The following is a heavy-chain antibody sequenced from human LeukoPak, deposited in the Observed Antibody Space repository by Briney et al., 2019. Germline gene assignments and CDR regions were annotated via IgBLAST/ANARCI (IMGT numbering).Heavy chain of an antibody. J-gene: IGHJ2*01. D-gene: IGHD3-10*01. CDR3: ARHTSRDRGSYWYFDL. CDR2: IYYSGST. CDR1: GGSISSYY. V-gene: IGHV4-59*08. Sequence: SETLSLTCTVSGGSISSYYWSWIRQPPGKGLEWIGYIYYSGSTNYNPSLKSRVTISVDTSKNQFSLKLSSVTAADTAVYYCARHTSRDRGSYWYFDLWGRGTLVTVSS.